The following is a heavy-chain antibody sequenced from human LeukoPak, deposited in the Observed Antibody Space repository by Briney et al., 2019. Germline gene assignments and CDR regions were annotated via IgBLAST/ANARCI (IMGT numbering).Heavy chain of an antibody. J-gene: IGHJ4*02. CDR2: IYSGGST. V-gene: IGHV3-66*02. CDR1: GFTVSSNY. CDR3: ARERGESGYSYGYRYYFDY. D-gene: IGHD5-18*01. Sequence: GGSLRLSCAASGFTVSSNYMSWVRQAPGKGLEWLSVIYSGGSTYYADSVKGRFTIPRDNSKNTLYLQMKSLRAEDTAVYYCARERGESGYSYGYRYYFDYWGQGTLVTVSS.